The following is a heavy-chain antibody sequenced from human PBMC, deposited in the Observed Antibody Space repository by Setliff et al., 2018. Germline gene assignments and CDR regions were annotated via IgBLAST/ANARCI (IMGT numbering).Heavy chain of an antibody. V-gene: IGHV4-39*07. J-gene: IGHJ3*01. CDR1: GVTIGGNNYYY. CDR3: ARAPLDYSSRAFDF. D-gene: IGHD2-15*01. CDR2: ISYSGGV. Sequence: ASETLSLTCSLSGVTIGGNNYYYWAWIRQPPGKGLEWIGTISYSGGVFYNPSLKSRVAISADTSRIQFSLKLRSVTAADTAVYYCARAPLDYSSRAFDFWGQGTMVTVSS.